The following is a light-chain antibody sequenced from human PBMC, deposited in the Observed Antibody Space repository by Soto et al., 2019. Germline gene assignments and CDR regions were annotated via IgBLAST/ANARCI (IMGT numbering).Light chain of an antibody. Sequence: EIVLTQSPGTLSLSPGERATLSCRASQSVSSNYLAGSQQKPGQAPRLLLYGTSSRATGIPDRFSGSGSGTDFTLTISRLEPEDFAVYYCQQYGSSPWTFGQGTKVEIK. CDR2: GTS. J-gene: IGKJ1*01. V-gene: IGKV3-20*01. CDR3: QQYGSSPWT. CDR1: QSVSSNY.